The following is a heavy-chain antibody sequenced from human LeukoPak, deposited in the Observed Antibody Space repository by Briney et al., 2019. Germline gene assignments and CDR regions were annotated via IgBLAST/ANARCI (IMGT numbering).Heavy chain of an antibody. CDR2: INHSGST. J-gene: IGHJ3*02. D-gene: IGHD1-7*01. Sequence: PSETLSLTCSVSGGSISTSNYLWAWIRQPPGKGLEWIGEINHSGSTNYNPSLKSRVTISVDTSKNQFSLKLSSVTAADTAVYYCARSRSGNYNDAFDIWGQGTMVTVSS. CDR3: ARSRSGNYNDAFDI. V-gene: IGHV4-39*07. CDR1: GGSISTSNYL.